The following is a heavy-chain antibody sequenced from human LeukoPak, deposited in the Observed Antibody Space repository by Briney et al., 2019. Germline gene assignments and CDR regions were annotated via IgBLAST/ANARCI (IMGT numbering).Heavy chain of an antibody. CDR3: ARDPGGYDFWSGYFDY. CDR1: GFTFSSYA. Sequence: GRSLRLSCAASGFTFSSYAMHWVRQAPGKGLEWVAVISYDGSNKYYADSVKGRFTISRGNSKNTLYLQMNSLRAEDTAVYYCARDPGGYDFWSGYFDYWGQGTLVTVSS. D-gene: IGHD3-3*01. J-gene: IGHJ4*02. V-gene: IGHV3-30*01. CDR2: ISYDGSNK.